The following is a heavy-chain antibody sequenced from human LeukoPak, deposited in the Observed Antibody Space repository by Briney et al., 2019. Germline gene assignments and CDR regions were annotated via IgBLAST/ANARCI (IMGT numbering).Heavy chain of an antibody. V-gene: IGHV3-23*01. CDR1: GFTFSSYA. Sequence: GGSLRLSCAASGFTFSSYAMSWVRQAPGKGLEWVSAISGSGGSTYYADSVKGRFTISRDNSKDTLYLQMNSLRAEDTAVYYCASRHDYGDYDSGLYFDYWGQGTLVTVSS. J-gene: IGHJ4*02. D-gene: IGHD4-17*01. CDR2: ISGSGGST. CDR3: ASRHDYGDYDSGLYFDY.